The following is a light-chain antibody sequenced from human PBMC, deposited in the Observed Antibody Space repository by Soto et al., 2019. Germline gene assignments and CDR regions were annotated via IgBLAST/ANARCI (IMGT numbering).Light chain of an antibody. CDR3: QQYDSSSYT. Sequence: EIVLTQSPGTLSLSPGERATLSCRASQSVSSSYLAWYQQKPGQPPRLLIYGASSRATGIPDRFSGSGSGTDFTLTISRLEPEDFAVYYCQQYDSSSYTFGQGTKLEIK. CDR2: GAS. CDR1: QSVSSSY. J-gene: IGKJ2*01. V-gene: IGKV3-20*01.